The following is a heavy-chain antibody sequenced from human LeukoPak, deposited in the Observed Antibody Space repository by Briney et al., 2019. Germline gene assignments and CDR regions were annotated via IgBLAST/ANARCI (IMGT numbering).Heavy chain of an antibody. D-gene: IGHD3-16*01. Sequence: GGSLSLSCTASGFTISGDYKNWVRQAPGKGLEGVSVVYSGGNTYYADSVKGRFTIARDNSKNTLYLQMTGLSAEETAGYYCEGEHRGGGVYYRGQGTLVTVSS. CDR3: EGEHRGGGVYY. J-gene: IGHJ4*02. CDR2: VYSGGNT. V-gene: IGHV3-66*01. CDR1: GFTISGDY.